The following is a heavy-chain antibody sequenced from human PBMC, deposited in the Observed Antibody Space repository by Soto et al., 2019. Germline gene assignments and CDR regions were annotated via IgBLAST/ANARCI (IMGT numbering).Heavy chain of an antibody. D-gene: IGHD6-19*01. CDR3: VRDQQWLLPVPLNFDY. CDR1: GFTFSDYG. J-gene: IGHJ4*02. Sequence: GALMKVSRKASGFTFSDYGFSWVRQAPGRGLEWMGWISAFNGETNYTQKSEGRVAMTTDAATTTAYMELRSLTVDDTAVYYCVRDQQWLLPVPLNFDYWGQGTVVTVSS. CDR2: ISAFNGET. V-gene: IGHV1-18*01.